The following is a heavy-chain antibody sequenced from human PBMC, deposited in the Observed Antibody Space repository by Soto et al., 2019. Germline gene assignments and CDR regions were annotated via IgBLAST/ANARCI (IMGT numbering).Heavy chain of an antibody. CDR3: AKEPTLITIFGVVISYGMDV. CDR2: ISWNSGSI. D-gene: IGHD3-3*01. Sequence: GGSLRLSCAASGFTFDDYAMHWVRQAPGKGLEWVSGISWNSGSIGYADSVKGRFTISRDNAKNSLYLQMNSLRAEDTALYYCAKEPTLITIFGVVISYGMDVWGQGTTVTVSS. CDR1: GFTFDDYA. J-gene: IGHJ6*02. V-gene: IGHV3-9*01.